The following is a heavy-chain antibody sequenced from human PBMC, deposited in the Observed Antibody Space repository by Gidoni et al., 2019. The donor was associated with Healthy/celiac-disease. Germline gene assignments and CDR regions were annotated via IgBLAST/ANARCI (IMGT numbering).Heavy chain of an antibody. CDR1: GGTFRSFA. CDR2: IIPIFSTA. Sequence: QVQLVQSGAVVKKPGSSVMVPCKSSGGTFRSFAISWVRQALGQGLEWMGGIIPIFSTANYAEKFEGRVTITADESTSTAYMGLGSLRSEDTAVYYCASVKPVTTPDYCYGMDVWGQGTTVTVSS. J-gene: IGHJ6*02. CDR3: ASVKPVTTPDYCYGMDV. D-gene: IGHD4-4*01. V-gene: IGHV1-69*01.